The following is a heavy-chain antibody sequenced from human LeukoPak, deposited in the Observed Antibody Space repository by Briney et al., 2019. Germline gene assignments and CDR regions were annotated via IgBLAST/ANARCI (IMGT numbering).Heavy chain of an antibody. CDR2: ISSSSSTI. CDR3: ARARGYCSSTSCLNWFDP. J-gene: IGHJ5*02. V-gene: IGHV3-48*01. Sequence: GGSLRLSCAASGFTFSSYSMNWVRQAPGKGLEWVSYISSSSSTIYYADSVKGRFTISRDNAKNSLYLQMNSLRAEDTAVYYCARARGYCSSTSCLNWFDPWGQGTLVTVSS. D-gene: IGHD2-2*01. CDR1: GFTFSSYS.